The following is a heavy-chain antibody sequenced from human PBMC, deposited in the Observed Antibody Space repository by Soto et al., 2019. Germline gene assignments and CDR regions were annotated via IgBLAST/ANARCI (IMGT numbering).Heavy chain of an antibody. D-gene: IGHD5-12*01. CDR2: MHTSGST. CDR3: ARDEYGYGDSYDS. Sequence: SATLSRTCIVYGVTISAYHLILIRQTAGKGLEWIGRMHTSGSTNYNPSLKSRVSMSVDTSKNHFSLKVSSVTAADTAVYYCARDEYGYGDSYDSWGQGNLVTVSS. CDR1: GVTISAYH. J-gene: IGHJ4*02. V-gene: IGHV4-4*07.